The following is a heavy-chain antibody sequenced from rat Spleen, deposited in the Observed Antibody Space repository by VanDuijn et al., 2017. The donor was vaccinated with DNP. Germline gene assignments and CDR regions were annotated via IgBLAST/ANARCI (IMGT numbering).Heavy chain of an antibody. CDR1: GFIFSDYY. V-gene: IGHV5-29*01. D-gene: IGHD1-6*01. J-gene: IGHJ2*01. Sequence: EVQLVESGGGPVQPGRSLKLSCLASGFIFSDYYMAWVRQAPAKGLEWVATLSYDGSSTYYRDSVKGRFTISRDNAKSTLYLQMNSLRSEDTATYYCARHPDTTDFYFDYWGQGVMVTVSS. CDR2: LSYDGSST. CDR3: ARHPDTTDFYFDY.